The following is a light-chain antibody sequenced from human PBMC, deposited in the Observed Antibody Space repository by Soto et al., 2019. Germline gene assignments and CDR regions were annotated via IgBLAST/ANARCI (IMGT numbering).Light chain of an antibody. V-gene: IGKV3-20*01. CDR2: GAF. Sequence: IVLTRTTCSLSLPPVQRATLSCRASQTVRNNYLAWYQQKPGQAPRLFIYGAFNRATGIPDRFSGSGSGTDFTLTISRLEPEDFAVYYCHQYSSSPLTFGGATKVDIK. J-gene: IGKJ4*01. CDR1: QTVRNNY. CDR3: HQYSSSPLT.